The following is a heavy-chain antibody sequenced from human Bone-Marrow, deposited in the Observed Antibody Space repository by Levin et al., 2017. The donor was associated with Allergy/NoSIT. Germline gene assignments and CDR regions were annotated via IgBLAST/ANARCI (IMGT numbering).Heavy chain of an antibody. CDR1: GTTSGNYA. V-gene: IGHV3-9*02. CDR2: ILWNYGDT. J-gene: IGHJ6*02. CDR3: GKDLLPGGMYV. Sequence: GGSLRLSCEVSGTTSGNYAMHWVRQVPGKGLEWVSGILWNYGDTGYADSVRGRFIISRDKAKNTLFLQMNSLRVEDTALYFCGKDLLPGGMYVWGQGTTVTVSS.